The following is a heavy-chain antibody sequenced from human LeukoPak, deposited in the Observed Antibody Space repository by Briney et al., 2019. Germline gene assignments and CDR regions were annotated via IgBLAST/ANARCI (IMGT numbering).Heavy chain of an antibody. CDR2: ISRDSAYM. J-gene: IGHJ6*04. CDR3: ARDDASTARASGMDV. D-gene: IGHD6-6*01. V-gene: IGHV3-21*01. CDR1: GFTSTTYD. Sequence: GGPLRLSCAASGFTSTTYDMNWVRKAPGKGLEWVSYISRDSAYMYLADSVKGRFTTSRDNAKNSLYLQMDSLRGEDTAMYYCARDDASTARASGMDVWGRGTTVTVSS.